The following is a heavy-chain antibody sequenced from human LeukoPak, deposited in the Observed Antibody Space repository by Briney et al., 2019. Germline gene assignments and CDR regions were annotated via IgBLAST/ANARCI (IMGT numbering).Heavy chain of an antibody. Sequence: ASVKVSCKASGYTFTGYYMHWVRQAPGQGLEWMGWINPNSGGTNYAQKFQGRVTMTRDTSISTAYMELSSLRSEDTAVYYCARANYDYVWGSYRHYYFDYWGQGTLVTVSS. J-gene: IGHJ4*02. V-gene: IGHV1-2*02. CDR2: INPNSGGT. CDR3: ARANYDYVWGSYRHYYFDY. CDR1: GYTFTGYY. D-gene: IGHD3-16*02.